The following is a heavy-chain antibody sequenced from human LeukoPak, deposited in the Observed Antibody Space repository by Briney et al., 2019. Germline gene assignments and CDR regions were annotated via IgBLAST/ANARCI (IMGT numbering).Heavy chain of an antibody. CDR3: AREIVGEGWDV. CDR2: ISSSSEYI. V-gene: IGHV3-21*04. D-gene: IGHD3-16*01. CDR1: GFTFSTYS. Sequence: GGSLRLSCAASGFTFSTYSMDWVRQAPGKGLEWVSFISSSSEYIYYADSVKGRFIISRDNAKNSLYLQVNSLRAEDTAVYYRAREIVGEGWDVWGKGTTVTVSS. J-gene: IGHJ6*04.